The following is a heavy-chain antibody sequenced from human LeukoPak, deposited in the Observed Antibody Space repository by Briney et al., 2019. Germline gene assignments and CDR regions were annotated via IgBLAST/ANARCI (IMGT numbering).Heavy chain of an antibody. D-gene: IGHD3-10*01. CDR1: GGSISSYY. V-gene: IGHV4-4*07. CDR3: ARAVLSYFYGSGSTPGFDY. CDR2: IYTSGST. J-gene: IGHJ4*02. Sequence: SETLSLTCTVSGGSISSYYWSWIRQPAGKGLEWIGRIYTSGSTNYNPSLKSRVTMSVDTSKNQSSLKLSSVTAADTAVYYCARAVLSYFYGSGSTPGFDYWGQGTLVTVSS.